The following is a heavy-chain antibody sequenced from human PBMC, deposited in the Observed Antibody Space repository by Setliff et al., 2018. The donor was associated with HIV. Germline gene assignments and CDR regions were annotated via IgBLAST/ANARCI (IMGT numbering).Heavy chain of an antibody. CDR1: GFNFKTYG. CDR3: ASFYGDYGY. Sequence: GESLKISCAASGFNFKTYGMTWVRQAPGKGLDWVAHIGSSNHGIHYTASVQGRFTVSRDDANNLLFLQMNNLRDEDTAVYYCASFYGDYGYWGHGTQVT. D-gene: IGHD3-10*01. V-gene: IGHV3-48*02. CDR2: IGSSNHGI. J-gene: IGHJ4*01.